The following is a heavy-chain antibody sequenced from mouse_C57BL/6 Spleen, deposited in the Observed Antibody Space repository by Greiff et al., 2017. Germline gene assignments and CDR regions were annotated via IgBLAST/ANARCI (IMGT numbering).Heavy chain of an antibody. CDR1: GYAFRSSW. D-gene: IGHD2-14*01. CDR3: ARERGYHAYFDV. Sequence: QVQLQQSGPELVKPGASVKISCKASGYAFRSSWMNWVQQRPGKGLEWIGRIYPGDGDNNYNGKFKGKATMTADKSSSTAYMQLSSRTSEDSAVYVCARERGYHAYFDVWGTGTTVTVSS. CDR2: IYPGDGDN. V-gene: IGHV1-82*01. J-gene: IGHJ1*03.